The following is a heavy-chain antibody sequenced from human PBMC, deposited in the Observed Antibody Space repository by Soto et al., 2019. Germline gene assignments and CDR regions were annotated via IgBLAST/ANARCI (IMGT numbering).Heavy chain of an antibody. J-gene: IGHJ4*02. Sequence: SETLSLTCTVSGGSISSYYWTWIRQPPGKGLECIGFMYNSGSTHYNPSLKSRVTISLDTSKNQFSLNLRSVTAADTAVYYCASMGYHYGSGSYPLDYWGQGTLVTVSS. CDR3: ASMGYHYGSGSYPLDY. CDR2: MYNSGST. V-gene: IGHV4-59*08. D-gene: IGHD3-10*01. CDR1: GGSISSYY.